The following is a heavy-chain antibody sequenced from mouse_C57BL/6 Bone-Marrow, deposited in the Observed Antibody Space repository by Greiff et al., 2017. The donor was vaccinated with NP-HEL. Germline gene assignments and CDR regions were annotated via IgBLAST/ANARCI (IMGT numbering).Heavy chain of an antibody. Sequence: EVKLVESGRELVKPGASVKLSCKASGYSFTDYNMNWVKQSNGKSLEWIGVINPNYGTTSSKQKFKGKATLAVDQSSSTAYKQLHDLTSEDSAVYYCARYCHYAMDYWGQGTSVTVSS. V-gene: IGHV1-39*01. CDR2: INPNYGTT. J-gene: IGHJ4*01. CDR1: GYSFTDYN. CDR3: ARYCHYAMDY.